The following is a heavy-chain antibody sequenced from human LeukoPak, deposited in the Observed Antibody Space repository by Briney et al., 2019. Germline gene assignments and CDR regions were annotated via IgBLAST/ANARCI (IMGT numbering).Heavy chain of an antibody. D-gene: IGHD6-13*01. Sequence: SETLSLTCTVSGGSISSYYWSWIRQPPGKGLEWIGYIYYSGSTNYNPSLKSRVTISVGTSKNQFSLKLSSVTAADTAVYYCARGSSSQYWAALPDAFDIWGQGTMVTVSS. J-gene: IGHJ3*02. V-gene: IGHV4-59*01. CDR2: IYYSGST. CDR1: GGSISSYY. CDR3: ARGSSSQYWAALPDAFDI.